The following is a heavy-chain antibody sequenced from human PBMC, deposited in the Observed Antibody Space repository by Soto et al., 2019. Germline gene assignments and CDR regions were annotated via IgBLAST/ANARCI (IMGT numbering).Heavy chain of an antibody. V-gene: IGHV1-69*13. Sequence: SVKVSCKASGGTFSSYAISWVRQAPGQGLEWMGGIIPIFGTANYAQKFQGRVTITADESTSTAYMELSSLRSEDTAVYYCARDKFDLGSTVTTFDYYYYYGMDVWGQGTTVTVSS. CDR3: ARDKFDLGSTVTTFDYYYYYGMDV. CDR2: IIPIFGTA. CDR1: GGTFSSYA. D-gene: IGHD4-4*01. J-gene: IGHJ6*02.